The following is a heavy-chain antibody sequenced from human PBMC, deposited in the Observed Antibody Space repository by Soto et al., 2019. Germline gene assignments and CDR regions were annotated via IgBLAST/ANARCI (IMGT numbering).Heavy chain of an antibody. CDR3: ARELRLRELSKGRCLDY. D-gene: IGHD3-16*02. CDR2: IYYTGST. J-gene: IGHJ4*02. CDR1: GRPITGDY. Sequence: PSENLSVTCTVSGRPITGDYWGWIRQPPGKALEYIGHIYYTGSTRYNPSLTSRVTISLDTSREQSSLTLTSVTAADTAVYYCARELRLRELSKGRCLDYWGQGTLLTVS. V-gene: IGHV4-59*12.